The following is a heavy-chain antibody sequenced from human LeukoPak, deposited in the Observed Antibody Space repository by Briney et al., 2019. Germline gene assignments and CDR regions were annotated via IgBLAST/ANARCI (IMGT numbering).Heavy chain of an antibody. CDR3: ARHRAKYSSSSPFDY. CDR2: INHSGST. V-gene: IGHV4-34*01. J-gene: IGHJ4*02. Sequence: KTSETLSLTCAVYGGSFSGYYWSWIRQPPGKGLEWIGEINHSGSTNYNPSLKSRVTISVDTSKNQFSLKLSSVTAADTAVYYCARHRAKYSSSSPFDYWGQGALVTVSS. D-gene: IGHD6-6*01. CDR1: GGSFSGYY.